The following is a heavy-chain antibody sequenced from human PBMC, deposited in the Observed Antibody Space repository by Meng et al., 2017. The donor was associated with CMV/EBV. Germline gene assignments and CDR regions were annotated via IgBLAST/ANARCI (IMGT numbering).Heavy chain of an antibody. J-gene: IGHJ4*02. Sequence: GGSLRLSCAASGFTFSSYGMHWVRQAPGKGLEWVAFIRYDGSNKYYADSVKGRFTISRDNSKNTLYLQMNSLRAEDTAVYYCAKDFAGQPPRVEYSSSPGYFDYWGQGTLVTVSS. CDR3: AKDFAGQPPRVEYSSSPGYFDY. CDR2: IRYDGSNK. CDR1: GFTFSSYG. D-gene: IGHD6-6*01. V-gene: IGHV3-30*02.